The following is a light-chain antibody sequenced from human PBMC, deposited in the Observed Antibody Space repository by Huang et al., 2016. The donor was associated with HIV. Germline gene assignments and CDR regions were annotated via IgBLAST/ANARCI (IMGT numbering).Light chain of an antibody. Sequence: EIVLTQSPGTLSLSPGERATLSCRASQSVGSGYLAWYQQKPGQAPRLLIYGASSRATGIPDRFSVSGSGADFSLTIARLEPEDFAVYYCQQYGSSITFGQGTRLEMK. CDR3: QQYGSSIT. V-gene: IGKV3-20*01. CDR2: GAS. CDR1: QSVGSGY. J-gene: IGKJ5*01.